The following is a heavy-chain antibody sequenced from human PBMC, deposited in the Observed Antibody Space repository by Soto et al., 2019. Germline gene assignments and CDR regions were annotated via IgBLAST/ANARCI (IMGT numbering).Heavy chain of an antibody. V-gene: IGHV3-48*02. J-gene: IGHJ4*02. D-gene: IGHD3-10*01. CDR2: ISSSSSTI. Sequence: EVQLVESGGGLVQPGGSLRLSCAASGFTFNSYSMNWVRQAPGKGLEWVSYISSSSSTIYYADSVKGRFTISRDNAENSLHLQMNSLRDEDTAVYYCARAGYYGSGILLWGQGTLVTVSS. CDR1: GFTFNSYS. CDR3: ARAGYYGSGILL.